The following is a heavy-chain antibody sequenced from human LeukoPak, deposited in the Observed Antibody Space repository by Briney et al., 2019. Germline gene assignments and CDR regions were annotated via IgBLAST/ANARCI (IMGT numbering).Heavy chain of an antibody. CDR2: FDPEDGDT. Sequence: ASVKVSCKVSGYTLTELSMHWVRRAPGKGLEWMGGFDPEDGDTIYEQKFQGRVTMTEATSTDTAYMELSRLKSGDTAVYYCATTDEPGELSFDYWGQGTLVTVSS. J-gene: IGHJ4*02. CDR3: ATTDEPGELSFDY. D-gene: IGHD1-26*01. V-gene: IGHV1-24*01. CDR1: GYTLTELS.